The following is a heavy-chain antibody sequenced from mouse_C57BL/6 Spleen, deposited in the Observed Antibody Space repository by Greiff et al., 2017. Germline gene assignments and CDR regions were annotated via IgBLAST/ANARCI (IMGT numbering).Heavy chain of an antibody. D-gene: IGHD2-5*01. CDR2: ISYDGSN. J-gene: IGHJ1*03. V-gene: IGHV3-6*01. CDR1: GYSITSGYY. CDR3: ARVHYSNYGYFDV. Sequence: ESGPGLVKPSQSLSLTCSVTGYSITSGYYWNWIRQFPGNKLEWMGYISYDGSNNYNPSLKNRISITRDTSKNQFFLKLNSVTTEDTATYYCARVHYSNYGYFDVWGTGTTVTVSS.